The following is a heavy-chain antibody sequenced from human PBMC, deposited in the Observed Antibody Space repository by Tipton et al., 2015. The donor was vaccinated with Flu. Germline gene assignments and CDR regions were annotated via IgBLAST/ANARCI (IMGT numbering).Heavy chain of an antibody. D-gene: IGHD3-3*01. CDR3: AREHYDFSPVDY. CDR1: GGSISSYY. V-gene: IGHV4-4*07. Sequence: LRLSCTVSGGSISSYYWSWIRQPAGKGLEWIGRIYTSGSTNYNPSLKSRVTISVDTSKNQFSLKLSSVTAADTAVYYCAREHYDFSPVDYWGQGTLVTVSS. CDR2: IYTSGST. J-gene: IGHJ4*02.